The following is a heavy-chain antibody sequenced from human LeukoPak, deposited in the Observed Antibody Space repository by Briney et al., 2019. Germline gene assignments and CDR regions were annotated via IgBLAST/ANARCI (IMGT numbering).Heavy chain of an antibody. CDR1: GFPFSSYA. CDR2: ISGSGGST. D-gene: IGHD3-3*02. Sequence: PGGSLRLSCAASGFPFSSYAMSWVRQAPGKGLEWVSAISGSGGSTYYADSVKGRFTISRDNSKNTLYLQMNSLRAEDTAVYYCAKVGFLEWFAHFDYWGQGTLVTVSS. V-gene: IGHV3-23*01. CDR3: AKVGFLEWFAHFDY. J-gene: IGHJ4*02.